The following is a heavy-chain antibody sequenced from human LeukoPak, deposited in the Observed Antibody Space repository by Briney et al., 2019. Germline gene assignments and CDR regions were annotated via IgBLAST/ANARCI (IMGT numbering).Heavy chain of an antibody. V-gene: IGHV3-23*01. J-gene: IGHJ4*02. D-gene: IGHD4-17*01. Sequence: PGGSLRLSCAASGFTFSSYAMSWVRQAPGKGLEWVSAISGSGGSTYYADSVKGRFTISRDNSKNTLYLQMNSLRAEDTAVYFCARLPTTVSFFDYWGQGTLVSVSS. CDR2: ISGSGGST. CDR3: ARLPTTVSFFDY. CDR1: GFTFSSYA.